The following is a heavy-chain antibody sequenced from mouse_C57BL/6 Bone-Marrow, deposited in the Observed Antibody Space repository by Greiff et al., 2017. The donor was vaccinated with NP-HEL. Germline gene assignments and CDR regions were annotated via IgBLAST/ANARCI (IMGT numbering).Heavy chain of an antibody. CDR3: ARKGDYDYDGFAY. CDR1: GYTFTSYW. D-gene: IGHD2-4*01. Sequence: VQLQQSGAELVKPGASVKLSCKASGYTFTSYWMQWVKQRPGQGLEWIGEIDPSDSYTNYNQKFKGKATLTVDTSSSTAYMQLSSLTSEDSAVYYCARKGDYDYDGFAYWGQGTLVTVSA. CDR2: IDPSDSYT. J-gene: IGHJ3*01. V-gene: IGHV1-50*01.